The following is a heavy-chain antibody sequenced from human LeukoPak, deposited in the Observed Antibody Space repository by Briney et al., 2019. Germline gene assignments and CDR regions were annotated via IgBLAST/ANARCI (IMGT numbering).Heavy chain of an antibody. J-gene: IGHJ4*02. D-gene: IGHD1-26*01. CDR3: ARLYRGSYHFEY. V-gene: IGHV3-7*03. Sequence: PGGSLRLSCAASGFTFSSYWMSWVRQAPGRGLEWVANIKQDGSEKYYVDSVKGRFTISRDNAKNSLYLQKNSLRAEDTAVYYCARLYRGSYHFEYWGQGTLVTVSS. CDR2: IKQDGSEK. CDR1: GFTFSSYW.